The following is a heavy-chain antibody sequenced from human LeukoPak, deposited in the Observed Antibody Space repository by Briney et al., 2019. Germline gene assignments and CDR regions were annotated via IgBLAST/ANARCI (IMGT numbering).Heavy chain of an antibody. D-gene: IGHD3-16*01. CDR2: MNPNSGNT. V-gene: IGHV1-8*01. Sequence: ASVKVSCKASGYTFTSYDINWVRQATVQGHEWMGWMNPNSGNTGYAQRFQGRVTMTKNTSISTAYMELSSLRSEDTAVYYCARGGSRGGAVDYWGQGTLVTVSS. J-gene: IGHJ4*02. CDR1: GYTFTSYD. CDR3: ARGGSRGGAVDY.